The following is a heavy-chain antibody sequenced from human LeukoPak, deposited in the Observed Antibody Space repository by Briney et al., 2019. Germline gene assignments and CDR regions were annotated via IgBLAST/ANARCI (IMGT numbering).Heavy chain of an antibody. CDR3: ARRTSRYDFWSGRTALDY. CDR1: GGSFSGYY. CDR2: INHSGST. J-gene: IGHJ4*02. V-gene: IGHV4-34*01. Sequence: TSETLSLTCAVYGGSFSGYYWSWIRQPPGKGLEWIGEINHSGSTNYNPSLKSRVTISVDTSKNQFSLKLSSVTAADTAVYYCARRTSRYDFWSGRTALDYWGQGTLVTVSS. D-gene: IGHD3-3*01.